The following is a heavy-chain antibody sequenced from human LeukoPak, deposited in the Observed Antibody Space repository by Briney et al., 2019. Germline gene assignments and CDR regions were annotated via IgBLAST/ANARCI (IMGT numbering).Heavy chain of an antibody. CDR2: VSKSGNTI. Sequence: GGSLRLSCAASGFTFSSYEMNWARQAPGKGLEWVSYVSKSGNTIYYADSVKGRFTISRDNAKNSLYLQMNSLRAEDTAVYYCARDHGAGQLLSDPWGQGTLVTVSS. V-gene: IGHV3-48*03. D-gene: IGHD6-6*01. CDR3: ARDHGAGQLLSDP. CDR1: GFTFSSYE. J-gene: IGHJ5*02.